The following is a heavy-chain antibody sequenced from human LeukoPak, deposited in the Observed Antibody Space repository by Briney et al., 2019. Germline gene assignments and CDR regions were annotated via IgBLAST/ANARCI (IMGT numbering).Heavy chain of an antibody. CDR2: ISYDGSNK. Sequence: PGGSLRLSCAASGFTFSSYAMHWVRQAPGKGLEWVAVISYDGSNKYYADSVKGRFTISRDNSKNTLYLQMNSLRAEDTAVYYCARDGGYYDSSGYYGYWGQGTLVTVSS. CDR3: ARDGGYYDSSGYYGY. D-gene: IGHD3-22*01. CDR1: GFTFSSYA. J-gene: IGHJ4*02. V-gene: IGHV3-30-3*01.